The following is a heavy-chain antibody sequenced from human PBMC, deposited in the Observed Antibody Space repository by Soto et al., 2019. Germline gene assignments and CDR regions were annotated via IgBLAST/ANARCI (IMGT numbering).Heavy chain of an antibody. J-gene: IGHJ6*02. CDR1: GDSITTYKW. CDR3: ATCQLGEYYYAMDI. CDR2: IYDSGNT. D-gene: IGHD7-27*01. V-gene: IGHV4-4*02. Sequence: TSETLSLTCGVSGDSITTYKWWTWVRQTPGKGLEWIGEIYDSGNTRYSPSLKSRVTISKDTSKNELSLKLNSVTVADTAVYYCATCQLGEYYYAMDIWGQGTTVTVSS.